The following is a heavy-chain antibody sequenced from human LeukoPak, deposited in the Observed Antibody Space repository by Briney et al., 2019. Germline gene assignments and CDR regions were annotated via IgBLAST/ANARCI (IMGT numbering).Heavy chain of an antibody. CDR2: ISSSSSYI. CDR3: ARDREDDEDY. D-gene: IGHD1-1*01. CDR1: GFTFSSYS. J-gene: IGHJ4*02. Sequence: PGGPLRLSCAASGFTFSSYSMNWVRQTPGKGLEWVSSISSSSSYIYYADSVKGRFTISRDDAKNSLYLQMNSLRAEDTAVYYCARDREDDEDYWGQGTLVTVSS. V-gene: IGHV3-21*01.